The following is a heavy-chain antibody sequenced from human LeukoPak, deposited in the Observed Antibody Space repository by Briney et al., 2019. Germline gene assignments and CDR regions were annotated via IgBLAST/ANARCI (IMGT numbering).Heavy chain of an antibody. V-gene: IGHV4-39*01. CDR3: ARQSQSSSLWP. D-gene: IGHD6-13*01. Sequence: PSETLSLTCTVSGGSISSSSYYWGWIRQPPGKGLEWIGSIYYSGSTYYNPSLKSRVTISVDTSKNQFSLKLSSVTAADTAVYYCARQSQSSSLWPWGQGTLVTVS. J-gene: IGHJ5*02. CDR1: GGSISSSSYY. CDR2: IYYSGST.